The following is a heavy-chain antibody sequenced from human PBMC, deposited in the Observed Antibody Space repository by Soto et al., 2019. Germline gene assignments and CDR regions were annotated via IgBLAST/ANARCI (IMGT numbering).Heavy chain of an antibody. Sequence: SETLSLTCDVSGGSTSSSKWWTWVRQPPGKGLEWIGKIDQNGITNYNPSLESRVTISKDKSTNQLFLNLTSVTAADTAMYYCVRMNRDYYYYGMDVWGQGTTVTVSS. J-gene: IGHJ6*02. CDR1: GGSTSSSKW. V-gene: IGHV4-4*02. CDR3: VRMNRDYYYYGMDV. CDR2: IDQNGIT.